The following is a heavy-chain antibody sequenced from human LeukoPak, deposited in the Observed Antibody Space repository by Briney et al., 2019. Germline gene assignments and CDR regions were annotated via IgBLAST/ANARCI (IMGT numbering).Heavy chain of an antibody. CDR3: TTRPEPQCDCPLDY. CDR1: GLTFSNAW. CDR2: IKSKTHGGTT. Sequence: PGGSLRLSCEASGLTFSNAWMTWIRQAPGKGLEWVGRIKSKTHGGTTDYAAPVKGRFTISRDDSKNTLYLQMSSLKTEDTAVYYCTTRPEPQCDCPLDYWGQGTLVTVSS. V-gene: IGHV3-15*01. D-gene: IGHD2-21*02. J-gene: IGHJ4*02.